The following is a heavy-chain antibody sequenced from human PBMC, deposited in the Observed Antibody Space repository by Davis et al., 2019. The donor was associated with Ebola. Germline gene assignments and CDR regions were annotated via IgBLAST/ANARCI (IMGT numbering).Heavy chain of an antibody. V-gene: IGHV3-7*01. CDR2: IKQDGSEK. CDR1: GFTSSSYW. J-gene: IGHJ6*02. CDR3: ARRYCSGGSCYSYYYYGMDV. Sequence: PGGSLRLSCAASGFTSSSYWMSWVRQATGKGLEWVANIKQDGSEKYYVDSVKGRFTISRDNAKNSLYLQMNSLRAEDTAVYYCARRYCSGGSCYSYYYYGMDVWGQGTTVTVSS. D-gene: IGHD2-15*01.